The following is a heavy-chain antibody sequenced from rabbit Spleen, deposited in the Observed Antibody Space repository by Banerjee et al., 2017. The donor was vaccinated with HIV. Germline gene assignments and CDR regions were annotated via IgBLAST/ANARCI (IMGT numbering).Heavy chain of an antibody. CDR3: ARDLLGVIGWNFYL. CDR1: GVSFSFGSY. CDR2: IDSGSSGFT. Sequence: QSLEESGGDLVKPGASLTLTCTASGVSFSFGSYMCWVRQAPGKGLEWIACIDSGSSGFTYFATWAKGRFTISRTSSTTVTLRMTSLTAADRATYFCARDLLGVIGWNFYLWGPGTLVTVS. J-gene: IGHJ4*01. V-gene: IGHV1S40*01. D-gene: IGHD1-1*01.